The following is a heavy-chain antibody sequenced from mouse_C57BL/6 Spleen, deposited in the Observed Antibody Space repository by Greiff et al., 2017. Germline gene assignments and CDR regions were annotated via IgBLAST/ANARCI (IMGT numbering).Heavy chain of an antibody. V-gene: IGHV5-17*01. CDR3: AATYYYFDY. CDR1: GFTFSDYG. J-gene: IGHJ2*01. D-gene: IGHD5-1*01. Sequence: EVKLMESGGGLVKPGGSLKLSCAASGFTFSDYGMHWVRQAPEKGLEWVAYISSGSSTIYYADTVKGRFTISRDNAKNTLFLQMTSLRSEDTAMYYCAATYYYFDYWGQGTTRTVSS. CDR2: ISSGSSTI.